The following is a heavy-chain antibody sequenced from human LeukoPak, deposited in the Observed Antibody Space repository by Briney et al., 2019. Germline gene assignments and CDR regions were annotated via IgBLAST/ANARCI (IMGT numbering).Heavy chain of an antibody. CDR3: ARDNSVGDIAWWFDP. CDR1: GYSFTSHY. D-gene: IGHD3-16*02. V-gene: IGHV1-46*01. Sequence: ASVKGSCKGSGYSFTSHYMDWGRQAPGPRLGWMGLINPSGSSTLYAQKFQGRVTMTRDMSTTTDYMELSSLRSEDTAVYYCARDNSVGDIAWWFDPWGQGTLVTVSS. J-gene: IGHJ5*02. CDR2: INPSGSST.